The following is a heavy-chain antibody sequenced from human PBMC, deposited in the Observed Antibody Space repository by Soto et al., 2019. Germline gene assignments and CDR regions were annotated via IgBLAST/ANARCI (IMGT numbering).Heavy chain of an antibody. J-gene: IGHJ4*02. Sequence: QVQLQQWGAGLLKPSETLSLTGAVYGGSFSGYYWSWIRQPPGKALECIGEINHSGSTNYNPSLKSRVTISVDTSKNQFSLKLSSVTAADTAVYYCARRPSLGSTWSNFDYWGQGTLVTVSS. CDR3: ARRPSLGSTWSNFDY. CDR1: GGSFSGYY. D-gene: IGHD6-13*01. V-gene: IGHV4-34*01. CDR2: INHSGST.